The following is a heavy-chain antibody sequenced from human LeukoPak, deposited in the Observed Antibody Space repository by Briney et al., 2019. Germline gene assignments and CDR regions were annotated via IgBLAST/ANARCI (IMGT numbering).Heavy chain of an antibody. V-gene: IGHV4-59*12. CDR1: GFSITTYY. CDR2: IHSSGST. J-gene: IGHJ5*02. CDR3: ARSGYNNWFDP. Sequence: SETLSLTCTVSGFSITTYYWSWIRQSPGNGLEWIGQIHSSGSTTYNPSLKSRVTISVDTSKNQFSLHLTSVTAADTAVYYCARSGYNNWFDPWGQGTLVTVSS. D-gene: IGHD5-24*01.